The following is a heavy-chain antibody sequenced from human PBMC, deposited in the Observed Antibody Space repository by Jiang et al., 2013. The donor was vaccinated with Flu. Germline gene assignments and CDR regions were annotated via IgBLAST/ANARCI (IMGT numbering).Heavy chain of an antibody. J-gene: IGHJ4*02. D-gene: IGHD4-17*01. CDR1: GGSISSYY. CDR2: IYYSGST. CDR3: ARVESTGHDYGDYVFDY. V-gene: IGHV4-59*01. Sequence: GLVKPSETLSLTCTVSGGSISSYYWSWIRQPPGKGLEWIGYIYYSGSTNYNPSLKSRVTISVDTSKNQFSLKLSSVTAADTAVYYCARVESTGHDYGDYVFDYWGQGTLVTVSS.